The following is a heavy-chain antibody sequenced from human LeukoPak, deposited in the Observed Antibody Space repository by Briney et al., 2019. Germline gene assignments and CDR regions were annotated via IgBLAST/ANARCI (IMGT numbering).Heavy chain of an antibody. D-gene: IGHD3-10*01. J-gene: IGHJ4*02. CDR1: GGTFSNYG. Sequence: GASVKVSCKASGGTFSNYGMNWVRQAPGQGLEWMGGIIPIFGTAHYAQKFQGRVTIIADKSTSTGYMELSSLRSEDTAVYYCAGVYGSGSYNPFDYWGQGTLVTVSS. CDR2: IIPIFGTA. V-gene: IGHV1-69*06. CDR3: AGVYGSGSYNPFDY.